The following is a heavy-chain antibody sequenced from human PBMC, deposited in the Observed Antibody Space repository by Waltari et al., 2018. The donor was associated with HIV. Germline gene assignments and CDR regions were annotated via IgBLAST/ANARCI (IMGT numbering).Heavy chain of an antibody. V-gene: IGHV4-34*01. D-gene: IGHD3-10*01. CDR1: GGSSPTFF. Sequence: QVQLQQWGAGLLKPSETLSLTCSVYGGSSPTFFWNWIRQTPDEGLQWIGEINHGGDTNVNPSLKSRVIMSIDTSKYEISLNLTSVSVADTALYFCARRGSSASPLTLWGRGSRVTVSS. CDR2: INHGGDT. CDR3: ARRGSSASPLTL. J-gene: IGHJ4*02.